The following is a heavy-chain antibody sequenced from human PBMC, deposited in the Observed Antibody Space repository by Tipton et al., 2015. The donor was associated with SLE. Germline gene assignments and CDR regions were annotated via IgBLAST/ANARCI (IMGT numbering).Heavy chain of an antibody. Sequence: GSLRLSCAASGFTFSSYAMSWVRQAPGKGLEWVSAISGSGGSTYYADSVKGRFTISRDNSKNTLYLQMNSLRAEDTAVYYCAKDGGAPRDYYMDVWGKGTTVTVSS. CDR2: ISGSGGST. CDR3: AKDGGAPRDYYMDV. V-gene: IGHV3-23*01. CDR1: GFTFSSYA. J-gene: IGHJ6*03. D-gene: IGHD3-16*01.